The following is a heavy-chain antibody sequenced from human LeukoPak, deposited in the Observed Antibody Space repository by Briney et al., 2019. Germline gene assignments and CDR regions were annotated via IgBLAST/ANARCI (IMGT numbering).Heavy chain of an antibody. CDR2: ISAYNGNT. CDR3: ARVKRVVVITNDAFDI. D-gene: IGHD3-22*01. V-gene: IGHV1-18*01. J-gene: IGHJ3*02. Sequence: ASVKVSCKASGYTFTSYGISWVRQAPGQGLEWMGWISAYNGNTNYAQKLQGRVTMTTDTSTSTAYMELRSLRSDDTAVYYCARVKRVVVITNDAFDIWGQGTMVTVSS. CDR1: GYTFTSYG.